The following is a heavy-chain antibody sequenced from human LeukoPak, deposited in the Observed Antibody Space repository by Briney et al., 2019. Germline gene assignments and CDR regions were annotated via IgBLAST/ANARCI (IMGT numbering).Heavy chain of an antibody. CDR3: ARPYSGRFDY. V-gene: IGHV4-38-2*01. J-gene: IGHJ4*02. CDR1: GYSISSGYY. D-gene: IGHD1-26*01. Sequence: SETLSLTCAVSGYSISSGYYWGWIRQPPGKGLEWIGSIYHSGSTYYNPSLKNRVTISVDTSKNQFSLKLSSVTAADTAVYYCARPYSGRFDYWGQGTLVTVSS. CDR2: IYHSGST.